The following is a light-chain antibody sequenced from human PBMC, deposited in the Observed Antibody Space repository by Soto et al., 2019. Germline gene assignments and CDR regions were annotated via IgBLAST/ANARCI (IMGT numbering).Light chain of an antibody. J-gene: IGLJ2*01. V-gene: IGLV2-14*01. CDR1: NSDIGTYIY. CDR3: SSYTASRTK. Sequence: QSVLTQPASVSGSPGQSITISCTGTNSDIGTYIYVSWYQQHPGKAPKLLIYDVSNRPSGVSNRFFGSKSGNTASLTISGLQAEDEADYYCSSYTASRTKFGGGTKVTVL. CDR2: DVS.